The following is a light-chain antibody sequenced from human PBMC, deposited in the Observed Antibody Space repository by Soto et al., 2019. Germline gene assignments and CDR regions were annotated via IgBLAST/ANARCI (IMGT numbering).Light chain of an antibody. CDR1: QDIRSD. Sequence: DIQMTQSPSSLSASVGDRVTITCRASQDIRSDLGWYQQKPGKAPKRLIYAASSLQSGVPSRFSGSGSGTEFTLTISSLQPEDFATYYCLQHNNYPPTFGHGTKVEI. CDR3: LQHNNYPPT. J-gene: IGKJ1*01. V-gene: IGKV1-17*01. CDR2: AAS.